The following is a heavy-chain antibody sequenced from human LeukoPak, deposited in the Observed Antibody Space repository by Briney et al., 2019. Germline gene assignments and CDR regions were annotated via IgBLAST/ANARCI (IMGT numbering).Heavy chain of an antibody. CDR3: AKTPGLYYGSGNPQFDY. J-gene: IGHJ4*02. CDR2: ISGSGGST. V-gene: IGHV3-23*01. CDR1: GFTFSSYA. Sequence: GGSLRLSCAASGFTFSSYAMSWVRQAPGKGLEWVAAISGSGGSTYYADSVKGRFTISRDNSKNTLYRQMNSLRAEGTAVYYCAKTPGLYYGSGNPQFDYWGQGTLVTVSS. D-gene: IGHD3-10*01.